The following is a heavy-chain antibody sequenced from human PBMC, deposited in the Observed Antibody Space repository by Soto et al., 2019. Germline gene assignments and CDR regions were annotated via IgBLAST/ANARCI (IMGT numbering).Heavy chain of an antibody. Sequence: PGGSLRLSCAASGFTFTSYAMHWVRQAPGKGLEWVAVISYDGSNKYYADSVKGRFTISRDNSKNTLYLQMNSLRAEDTAVYYCARDGRITMIVVVIPHWFDLWGQGIPVTVSS. CDR1: GFTFTSYA. V-gene: IGHV3-30-3*01. CDR2: ISYDGSNK. D-gene: IGHD3-22*01. CDR3: ARDGRITMIVVVIPHWFDL. J-gene: IGHJ5*02.